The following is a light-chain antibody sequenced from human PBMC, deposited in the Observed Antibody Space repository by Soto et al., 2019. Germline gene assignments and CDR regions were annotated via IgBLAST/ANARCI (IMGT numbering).Light chain of an antibody. CDR3: QHYNSYSEA. V-gene: IGKV3-15*01. CDR1: QSVSSN. CDR2: GAS. J-gene: IGKJ1*01. Sequence: EKVMTQSPATLSASPGERATLSCRASQSVSSNLAWYHQKPGQAPRLLIYGASTRATGIPARFSGSGYGTEFTLTISSLQPDDFATYYCQHYNSYSEAFGQGTKVDIK.